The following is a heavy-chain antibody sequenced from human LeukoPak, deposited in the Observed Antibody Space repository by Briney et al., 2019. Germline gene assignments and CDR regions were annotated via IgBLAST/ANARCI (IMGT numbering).Heavy chain of an antibody. V-gene: IGHV3-30*02. CDR3: AKVAPSGKTVADY. J-gene: IGHJ4*02. Sequence: GGSLRLSCAASGFTFSTYGMHWVRQAPGKGLEWVAFIRHDEGNKYYADSVKGRFTTSRDNSKNTLYLQLNNLRAEDTAVYYCAKVAPSGKTVADYWGQGTLVTVSS. CDR1: GFTFSTYG. D-gene: IGHD6-19*01. CDR2: IRHDEGNK.